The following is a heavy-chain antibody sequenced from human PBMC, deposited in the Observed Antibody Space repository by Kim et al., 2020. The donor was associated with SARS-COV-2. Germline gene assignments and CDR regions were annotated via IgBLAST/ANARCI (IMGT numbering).Heavy chain of an antibody. CDR3: ARDQSRITIFGVVINYYYMDV. Sequence: RFTISRDNAKNSLYVQMNSLRAEDTAVYYCARDQSRITIFGVVINYYYMDVWGKGTTVTVSS. V-gene: IGHV3-11*06. J-gene: IGHJ6*03. D-gene: IGHD3-3*01.